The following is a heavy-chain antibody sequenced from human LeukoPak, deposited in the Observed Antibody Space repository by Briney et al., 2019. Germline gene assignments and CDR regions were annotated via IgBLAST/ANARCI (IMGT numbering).Heavy chain of an antibody. CDR3: ASPEWLPDSIDI. D-gene: IGHD3-3*01. V-gene: IGHV3-23*01. CDR2: ISGSGGST. Sequence: GGSLRLSCAASGFTVSSNYMSWVRQAPGKGLEWVSAISGSGGSTYYADSVKGRFTISRDNAKNSLYLQMNSLRAEDTAVYYCASPEWLPDSIDIWGQGTMVTVSS. CDR1: GFTVSSNY. J-gene: IGHJ3*02.